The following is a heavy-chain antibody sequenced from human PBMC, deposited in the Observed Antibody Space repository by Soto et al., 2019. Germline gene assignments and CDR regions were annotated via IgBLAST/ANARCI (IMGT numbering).Heavy chain of an antibody. Sequence: SETLSLTCTVSGGSISSYYWSWIRQPPGKGLEWIGYIYYSGSTNYNPSLKSRVTISVDTSKNQFSLKLSSVTAADTAVYYCAIRYTYYYGSGSPHNWFDPWGQGTLVTVSS. CDR1: GGSISSYY. V-gene: IGHV4-59*08. CDR3: AIRYTYYYGSGSPHNWFDP. CDR2: IYYSGST. D-gene: IGHD3-10*01. J-gene: IGHJ5*02.